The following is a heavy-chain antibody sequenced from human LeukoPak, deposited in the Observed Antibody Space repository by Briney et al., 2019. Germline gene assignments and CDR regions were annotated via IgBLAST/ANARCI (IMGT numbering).Heavy chain of an antibody. V-gene: IGHV4-39*07. CDR1: GGSISSSSYY. D-gene: IGHD3-22*01. CDR3: ARVYDSSADDAFDI. J-gene: IGHJ3*02. Sequence: SETLSLTCTVSGGSISSSSYYWGWIRQPPGKGLEWIGSIYYSGSTYYNPSLKSRVTISVDTSKNQFSLKLSSVTAADTAVYYCARVYDSSADDAFDIWGQGTVVTVSS. CDR2: IYYSGST.